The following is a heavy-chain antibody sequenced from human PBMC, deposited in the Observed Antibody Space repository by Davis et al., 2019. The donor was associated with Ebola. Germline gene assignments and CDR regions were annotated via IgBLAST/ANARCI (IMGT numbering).Heavy chain of an antibody. J-gene: IGHJ3*02. Sequence: PGGSLRLSCAASGFTLSSYATHWVRLAPGKGLEYVSAISSNGGSTYYADSEKGRFTISRDNSKNTLYLQMGSLRAEDMAVYYCARFSRAHALDIWGQGTMVTVSS. V-gene: IGHV3-64*02. CDR2: ISSNGGST. CDR1: GFTLSSYA. CDR3: ARFSRAHALDI.